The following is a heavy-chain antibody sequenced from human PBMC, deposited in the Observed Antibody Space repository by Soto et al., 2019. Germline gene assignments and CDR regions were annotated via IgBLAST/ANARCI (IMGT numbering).Heavy chain of an antibody. V-gene: IGHV3-64D*08. CDR3: VKDLDDSSGSFDY. CDR2: ISSNGGST. J-gene: IGHJ4*02. Sequence: GGSLRLSCSASGFTFSSYAMHWVRQAPGKGLEYVSAISSNGGSTYYADSVKGRFTISRDNSKNTLYLQMSSLRAEDTAVYYCVKDLDDSSGSFDYWGQGTLVTVSS. D-gene: IGHD3-22*01. CDR1: GFTFSSYA.